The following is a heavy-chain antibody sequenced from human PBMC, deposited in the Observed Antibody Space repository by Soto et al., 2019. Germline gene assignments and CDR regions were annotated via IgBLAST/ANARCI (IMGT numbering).Heavy chain of an antibody. CDR2: ISYDGSNK. Sequence: GGSLRLSCAASGFTFSSYGMHWVRQAPGKGLEWVAVISYDGSNKYYADSVKGRFTISRDNSKNTLYLQMNSLRAEDTAVYYCAKDLGCSGGSCYFLRYNWFDPWGQGTLVTVSS. D-gene: IGHD2-15*01. CDR1: GFTFSSYG. V-gene: IGHV3-30*18. J-gene: IGHJ5*02. CDR3: AKDLGCSGGSCYFLRYNWFDP.